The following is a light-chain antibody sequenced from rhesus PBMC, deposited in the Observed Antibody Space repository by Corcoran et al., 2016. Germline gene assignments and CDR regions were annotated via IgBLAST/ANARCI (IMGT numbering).Light chain of an antibody. CDR3: QQYSSSPYS. Sequence: DIQMTQSPSSLSASVGDTVTITCRASQSISSWLAWYQQKPGKPLNIQIYKASSLQSGFPSRLSGIGSVTDFTLTISSLHSEDFATYYCQQYSSSPYSFGQGTKVEIK. V-gene: IGKV1-22*01. J-gene: IGKJ2*01. CDR1: QSISSW. CDR2: KAS.